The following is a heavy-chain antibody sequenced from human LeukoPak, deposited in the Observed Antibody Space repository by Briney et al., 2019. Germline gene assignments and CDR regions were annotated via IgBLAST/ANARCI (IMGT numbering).Heavy chain of an antibody. Sequence: GGSLRLSCATSGFPFSGSWMDWVRQAPGKRMEWVANIKQNGSEKHYADSVKGRFTISRDNAKNSLFLQMSGLRAEDTAVYYCSRSLDYWGQGALVTVSS. V-gene: IGHV3-7*01. CDR3: SRSLDY. CDR1: GFPFSGSW. J-gene: IGHJ4*02. CDR2: IKQNGSEK.